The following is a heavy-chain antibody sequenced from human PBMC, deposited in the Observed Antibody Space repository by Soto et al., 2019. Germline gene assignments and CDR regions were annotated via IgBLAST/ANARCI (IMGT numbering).Heavy chain of an antibody. CDR1: GGSFSGYY. Sequence: SETLSLTCAVYGGSFSGYYWTWLRQPPGKGLEWIGFINHSGSTNYNPSVRSRVTISLDASKNQLSLKLRSVTAADTAVYYCSGYGSGSYYRYWGHGTLVTVS. J-gene: IGHJ4*01. D-gene: IGHD3-10*01. V-gene: IGHV4-34*01. CDR2: INHSGST. CDR3: SGYGSGSYYRY.